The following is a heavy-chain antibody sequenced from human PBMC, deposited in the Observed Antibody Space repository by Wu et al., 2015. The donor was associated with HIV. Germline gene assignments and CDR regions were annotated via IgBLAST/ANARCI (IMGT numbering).Heavy chain of an antibody. CDR1: NYTFKNYG. CDR2: INVYNGHT. Sequence: VQSGAEVKKPGASVKVSCKASNYTFKNYGIHWVRQAPGHGLEWMGRINVYNGHTTSARKFQDRLTMTTETSTETAYMELRSLTSGDTALYYCAAYSRDKWSSGLPYWGQGTPVIVAS. CDR3: AAYSRDKWSSGLPY. J-gene: IGHJ1*01. V-gene: IGHV1-18*01. D-gene: IGHD2-21*01.